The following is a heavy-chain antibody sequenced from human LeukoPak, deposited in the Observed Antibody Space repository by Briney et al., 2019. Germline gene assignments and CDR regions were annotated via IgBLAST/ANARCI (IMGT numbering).Heavy chain of an antibody. CDR3: ARGGSELLWFGEAYYFDY. J-gene: IGHJ4*02. D-gene: IGHD3-10*01. Sequence: PGGSLRLSYAASGLTVSSNYMSWVRQAPGKGLEWVSVIYSGGSTYYADSVKGRFTISRDNSKNTLYLQMNSLRAEDTAVYYCARGGSELLWFGEAYYFDYWGQGTLVTVSS. V-gene: IGHV3-66*01. CDR1: GLTVSSNY. CDR2: IYSGGST.